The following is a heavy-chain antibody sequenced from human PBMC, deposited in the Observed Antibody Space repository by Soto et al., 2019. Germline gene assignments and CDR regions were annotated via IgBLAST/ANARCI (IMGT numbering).Heavy chain of an antibody. J-gene: IGHJ4*02. D-gene: IGHD3-10*01. Sequence: QVQLVQSGAEVKKPGSSVKVSCKASGDTFSFYTINWVRQAPGLGLEWVGRINPILSMSNYAQKFQGRVTIAEDKSTSTAYMELRSLRSEDTAMYYCATIYGSGYRAFDYWGQGALVTVSS. CDR3: ATIYGSGYRAFDY. V-gene: IGHV1-69*02. CDR1: GDTFSFYT. CDR2: INPILSMS.